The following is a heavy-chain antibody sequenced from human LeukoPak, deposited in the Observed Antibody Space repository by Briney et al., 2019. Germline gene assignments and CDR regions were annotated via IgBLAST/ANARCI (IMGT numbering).Heavy chain of an antibody. CDR1: GGTFSSYA. V-gene: IGHV1-69*13. D-gene: IGHD3-10*01. CDR3: ARGAVGGRFGELCYFDY. CDR2: IIPIFGTA. Sequence: GASVKVSCKASGGTFSSYAISWVRQAPGQGLEWMGGIIPIFGTANYAQKFQGRVTITADESTSTAYMELSSLRSEDTAVYYCARGAVGGRFGELCYFDYWGQGTLVTVSS. J-gene: IGHJ4*02.